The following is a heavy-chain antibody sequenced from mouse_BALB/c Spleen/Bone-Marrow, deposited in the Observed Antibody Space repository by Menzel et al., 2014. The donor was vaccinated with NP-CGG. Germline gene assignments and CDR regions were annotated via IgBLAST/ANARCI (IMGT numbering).Heavy chain of an antibody. V-gene: IGHV2-9*02. CDR3: ARALDSSGCGFSY. Sequence: VQLPQSGPGLVAPSQSLPITCTVSGFSLTSYGEHWVRQPPGKGLEWLGVIWAGGSTNYNSALGSRLSISKDNSKSQVFLKMNRLQTDGTAMYYGARALDSSGCGFSYWGQGTLVTVSA. J-gene: IGHJ3*01. CDR1: GFSLTSYG. D-gene: IGHD3-2*01. CDR2: IWAGGST.